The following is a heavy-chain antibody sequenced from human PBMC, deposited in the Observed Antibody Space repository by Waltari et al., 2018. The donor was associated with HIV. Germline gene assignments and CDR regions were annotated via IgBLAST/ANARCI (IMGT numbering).Heavy chain of an antibody. CDR1: GFTGNRKS. D-gene: IGHD3-10*01. V-gene: IGHV3-53*01. Sequence: EVQVVESGGGLIQPGGSLRLSCAVSGFTGNRKSMSWVRQAPGKGLECVLVIISGGTKNYAGSVKGRFIISTDSSKNTLYLQMNSLRVEDTAVYYCVRGGGDPAVRRTAGYQYYGMDVWGQGTTVTVSS. J-gene: IGHJ6*02. CDR3: VRGGGDPAVRRTAGYQYYGMDV. CDR2: IISGGTK.